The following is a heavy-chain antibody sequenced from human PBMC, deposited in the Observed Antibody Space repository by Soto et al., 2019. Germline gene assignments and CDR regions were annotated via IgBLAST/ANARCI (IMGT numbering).Heavy chain of an antibody. D-gene: IGHD1-26*01. CDR2: ISYDGSNK. CDR3: AREDGVVGATSAFDY. CDR1: GFTFSSYG. Sequence: GGSLRLSCAASGFTFSSYGMHWVRQAPGKGLEWVAVISYDGSNKYYTDSVEGRFTISRDNAQNSLYLQMNSLRAEDTAVYYCAREDGVVGATSAFDYWGQGTLVTVSS. J-gene: IGHJ4*02. V-gene: IGHV3-30*03.